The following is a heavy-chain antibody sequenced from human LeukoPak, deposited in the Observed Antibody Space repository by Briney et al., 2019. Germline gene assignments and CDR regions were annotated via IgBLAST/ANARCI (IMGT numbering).Heavy chain of an antibody. CDR3: ARHNWNFDY. J-gene: IGHJ4*02. D-gene: IGHD1-20*01. Sequence: GGSLRLSCAASGFTFRSYGMHWVRQAPGKGLEWVAIIWYDGSNEYYVDSVKGRFTISRDNSKNTLYLQMNSLRAEDTAVYYCARHNWNFDYWGQGTLVTVSS. V-gene: IGHV3-33*01. CDR2: IWYDGSNE. CDR1: GFTFRSYG.